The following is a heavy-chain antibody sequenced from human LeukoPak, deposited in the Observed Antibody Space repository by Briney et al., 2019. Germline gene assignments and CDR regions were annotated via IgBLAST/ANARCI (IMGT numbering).Heavy chain of an antibody. J-gene: IGHJ6*03. V-gene: IGHV1-2*02. Sequence: ASVKVSCKASGGTFSSYAISWVRQAPGQGLEWMGWINPNSGGTNYAQKFQGRVTMTRDTSISTAYMELSRLRSDDTAVYYCASSSRYYYYYYMDVWGKGTTVTVSS. CDR1: GGTFSSYA. CDR3: ASSSRYYYYYYMDV. CDR2: INPNSGGT. D-gene: IGHD6-6*01.